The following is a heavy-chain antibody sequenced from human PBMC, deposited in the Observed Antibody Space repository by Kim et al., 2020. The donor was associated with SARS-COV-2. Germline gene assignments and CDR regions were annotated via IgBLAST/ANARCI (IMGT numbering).Heavy chain of an antibody. Sequence: GGSLRLSCAASGFTFSSYAMSWVRQAPGKGLEWVSAISGSGGSTYYADSVKGRFTISRDNSKNTLYLQMNSLRAEDTAVYYCAKDYRAFATILIDAFDIWGQRTMVTVSS. CDR3: AKDYRAFATILIDAFDI. CDR2: ISGSGGST. CDR1: GFTFSSYA. V-gene: IGHV3-23*01. D-gene: IGHD5-12*01. J-gene: IGHJ3*02.